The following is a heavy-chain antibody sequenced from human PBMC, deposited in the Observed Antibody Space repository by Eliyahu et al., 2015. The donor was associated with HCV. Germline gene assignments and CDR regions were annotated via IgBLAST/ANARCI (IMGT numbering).Heavy chain of an antibody. CDR1: GFTFDDYG. Sequence: EVQLVESGGGVVRPGGSLRLSCAASGFTFDDYGMSWVRQAPGKGLEWVSGINWNGGSTGYADSVKGRFTISRDNAKNSLYLQMNSLRAEDTALYYCARRSYNYWTGYYAQYGMDVWGQGTTVTVSS. CDR2: INWNGGST. J-gene: IGHJ6*02. V-gene: IGHV3-20*04. CDR3: ARRSYNYWTGYYAQYGMDV. D-gene: IGHD3/OR15-3a*01.